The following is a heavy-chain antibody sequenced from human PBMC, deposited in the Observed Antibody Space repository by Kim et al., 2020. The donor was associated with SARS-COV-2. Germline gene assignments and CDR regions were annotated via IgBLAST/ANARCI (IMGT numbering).Heavy chain of an antibody. D-gene: IGHD3-10*01. CDR1: GFTFSSYA. CDR2: IYSGDNKL. V-gene: IGHV3-23*03. J-gene: IGHJ6*01. Sequence: GGSLRLSCVASGFTFSSYAMSWFRQAPGKGLEWVSIIYSGDNKLYYADSVKGRFTISRDNSKKTLYLQMNNLRAEDTAIYYCAKGRMQNYGEFYY. CDR3: AKGRMQNYGEFYY.